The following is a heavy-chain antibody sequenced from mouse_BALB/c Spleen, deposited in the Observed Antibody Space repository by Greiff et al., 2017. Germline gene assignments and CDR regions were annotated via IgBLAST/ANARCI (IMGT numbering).Heavy chain of an antibody. V-gene: IGHV14-4*02. Sequence: EVKLEESGAELVRSGASVKLSCTASGFNIKDYYMHWVKQRPEQGLEWIGWIDPENGDTEYAPKFQGKATMTADTSSNTAYLQLSSLTSEDTAVYYCNEGTENFDYWGQGTTLTVSS. D-gene: IGHD3-3*01. J-gene: IGHJ2*01. CDR1: GFNIKDYY. CDR3: NEGTENFDY. CDR2: IDPENGDT.